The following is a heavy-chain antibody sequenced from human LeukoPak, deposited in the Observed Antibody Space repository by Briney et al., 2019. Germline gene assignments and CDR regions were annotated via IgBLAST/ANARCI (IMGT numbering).Heavy chain of an antibody. D-gene: IGHD6-19*01. CDR3: ARQWLAGPAIDY. V-gene: IGHV4-39*01. CDR2: IYYSGST. J-gene: IGHJ4*02. CDR1: GGSISSSSYY. Sequence: PSETLSLTCTVSGGSISSSSYYWGWIRQPPGKGLEWIGSIYYSGSTYYNPSLMSRVTISVDTSKNQFSLKLSSVTAADTAVYYCARQWLAGPAIDYWGQGTLVTVSS.